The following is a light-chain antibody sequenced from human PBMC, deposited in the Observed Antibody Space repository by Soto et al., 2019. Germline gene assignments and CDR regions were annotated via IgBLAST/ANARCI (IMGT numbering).Light chain of an antibody. CDR2: LNSDGSH. Sequence: QLVLTQSPSASASLGASVKLTCTLSSGHSSYAIAWHQQQPEKGPRYLMKLNSDGSHSKGDGIPDRFSGSSSGAERYLTISSLPSEDEADYYCQTWGTGTGVFGGGTKLTVL. V-gene: IGLV4-69*01. J-gene: IGLJ3*02. CDR1: SGHSSYA. CDR3: QTWGTGTGV.